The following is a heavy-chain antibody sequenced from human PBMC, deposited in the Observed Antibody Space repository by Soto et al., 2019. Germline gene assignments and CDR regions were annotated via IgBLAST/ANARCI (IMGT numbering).Heavy chain of an antibody. CDR2: IIPIFGTA. Sequence: QVQLVQSGAEVKKPGSSVKVSCKASGGTFSSYAISWVRQAPGQGLEWMGGIIPIFGTANYAQKFQGRVTITADESTSTAYMELSSLRSEDTAVYYWARDKYCSGGSCYRYYYYGMDVWGQGTTVTVSS. J-gene: IGHJ6*02. V-gene: IGHV1-69*01. CDR3: ARDKYCSGGSCYRYYYYGMDV. D-gene: IGHD2-15*01. CDR1: GGTFSSYA.